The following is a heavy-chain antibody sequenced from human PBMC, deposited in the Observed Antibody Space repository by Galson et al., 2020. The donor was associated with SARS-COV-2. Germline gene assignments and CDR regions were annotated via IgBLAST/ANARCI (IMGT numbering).Heavy chain of an antibody. Sequence: SVKVSCKASGGTFSSYAISWVRQAPGQGLEWMGGIIPIFGTANYAQKFQGRVTITADKSTSTAYMELSSLRSEDTAVYYCAREKRNYYGSGSYYKTGYYGMDVWGQGTTVTVSS. V-gene: IGHV1-69*06. D-gene: IGHD3-10*01. CDR2: IIPIFGTA. CDR3: AREKRNYYGSGSYYKTGYYGMDV. CDR1: GGTFSSYA. J-gene: IGHJ6*02.